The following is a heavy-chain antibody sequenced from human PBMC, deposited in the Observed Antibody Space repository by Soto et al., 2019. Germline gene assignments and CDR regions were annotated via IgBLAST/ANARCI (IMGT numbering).Heavy chain of an antibody. CDR2: ISGRGDRT. Sequence: VQLLESGGGLVQPGESLRLSCAASGFTFSDYAMAWVRQAPGKGLEWVSGISGRGDRTHYADSVKGRFTISRDNSKNTVYVQMNSLRVEDTAIYYCAKVWDYDILTGYYTEAFDIWGQGTMVTVSS. CDR3: AKVWDYDILTGYYTEAFDI. CDR1: GFTFSDYA. J-gene: IGHJ3*02. D-gene: IGHD3-9*01. V-gene: IGHV3-23*01.